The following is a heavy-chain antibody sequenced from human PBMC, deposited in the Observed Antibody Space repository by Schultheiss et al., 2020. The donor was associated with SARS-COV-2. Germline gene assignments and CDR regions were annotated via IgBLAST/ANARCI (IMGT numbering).Heavy chain of an antibody. D-gene: IGHD3-10*01. CDR1: GFTFSSYG. Sequence: GESLKISCAASGFTFSSYGMHWVRQAPGKGLEWVAVIWYDGSNKYYADSVKGRFTISRDNSKNTLYLQMNSLRAEDTAVYYCARGRVGQWMVRWSMDVWGQGATVTVSS. CDR2: IWYDGSNK. CDR3: ARGRVGQWMVRWSMDV. V-gene: IGHV3-33*01. J-gene: IGHJ6*02.